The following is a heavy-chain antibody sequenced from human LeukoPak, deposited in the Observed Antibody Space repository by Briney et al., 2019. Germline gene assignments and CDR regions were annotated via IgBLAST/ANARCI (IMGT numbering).Heavy chain of an antibody. CDR3: AKGFGDYYYYYGMDV. CDR2: ISGSGGST. CDR1: GFTFSSYA. V-gene: IGHV3-23*01. Sequence: GGSLRLSCAASGFTFSSYAMSWVRQAPGKGLEWVSAISGSGGSTYYADSVKGRFTISRDNSKNTLYLQMNSLRAGDTAVYYCAKGFGDYYYYYGMDVWGQGTTVTVSS. J-gene: IGHJ6*02. D-gene: IGHD3-10*01.